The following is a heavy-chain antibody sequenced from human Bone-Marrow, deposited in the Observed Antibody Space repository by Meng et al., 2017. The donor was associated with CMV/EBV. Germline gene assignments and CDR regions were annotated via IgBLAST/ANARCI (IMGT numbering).Heavy chain of an antibody. CDR2: IRSKANSYAT. CDR3: TRHEEKYSSGWYPDY. CDR1: GFTFSGSA. V-gene: IGHV3-73*01. Sequence: GGTLRLSCAASGFTFSGSAMHWVRQASGKGLEWVGRIRSKANSYATAYAASVNGRFTISRDDSKNTAYLQMNSLKTEDTAVYYCTRHEEKYSSGWYPDYWRQGTLVTVSS. J-gene: IGHJ4*02. D-gene: IGHD6-19*01.